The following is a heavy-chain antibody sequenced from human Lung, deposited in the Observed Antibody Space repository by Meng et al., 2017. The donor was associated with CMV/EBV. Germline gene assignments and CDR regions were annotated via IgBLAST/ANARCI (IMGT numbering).Heavy chain of an antibody. J-gene: IGHJ4*02. V-gene: IGHV4-39*01. CDR1: RVSVGSSDFY. CDR3: AKMVRTLAPGGGFDY. D-gene: IGHD2-8*01. CDR2: IFYTGNT. Sequence: SETLSLXXTVSRVSVGSSDFYWGWVRQPPGKGLEWIGTIFYTGNTWYNPPLQSRVTISRDNSKNTLYLQMNSLRAEDTAVYYCAKMVRTLAPGGGFDYWGQGXLVTVSS.